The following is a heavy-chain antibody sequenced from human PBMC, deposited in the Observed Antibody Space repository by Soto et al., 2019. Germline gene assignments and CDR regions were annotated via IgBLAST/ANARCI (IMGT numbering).Heavy chain of an antibody. CDR3: AKDKGVDIVATTADY. V-gene: IGHV3-23*01. Sequence: EVQLLESGRGLVQPGGSLRLSCAASGFTFSSYAMSWVRQAPGKGLEWVSAISGSGGSTYYADSVKGRFTISRDNSKNTLYLQMNSLRAEDTAVYYCAKDKGVDIVATTADYWGQGTLVTVSS. CDR2: ISGSGGST. CDR1: GFTFSSYA. J-gene: IGHJ4*02. D-gene: IGHD5-12*01.